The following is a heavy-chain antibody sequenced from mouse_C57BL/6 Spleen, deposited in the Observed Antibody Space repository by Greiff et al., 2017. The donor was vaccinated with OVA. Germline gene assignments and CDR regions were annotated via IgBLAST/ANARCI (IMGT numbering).Heavy chain of an antibody. V-gene: IGHV5-17*01. CDR1: GFTFSDYG. Sequence: DVQLVESGGGLVKPGGSLKLSCAASGFTFSDYGMHWVRQAPEKGLEWVAYISSGSSTIYYADTVKGRFTISRDNAKNTLFLQMTSLRSEDTAMYYCAREGTGAVDYWGQGTTLTVSS. J-gene: IGHJ2*01. CDR2: ISSGSSTI. CDR3: AREGTGAVDY. D-gene: IGHD4-1*01.